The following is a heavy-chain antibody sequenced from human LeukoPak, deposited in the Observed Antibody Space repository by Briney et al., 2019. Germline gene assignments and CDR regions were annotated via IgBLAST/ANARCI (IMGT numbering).Heavy chain of an antibody. CDR2: IIPIFGTA. J-gene: IGHJ1*01. Sequence: SVKVSCKASGGTFSNYAISWVRQAPGQGLEWMGGIIPIFGTANYAEKFRGRVTITADESTSTAYMELNRLRSGDTAVYYCARDSSEFRSLIPHWGQGTLVTVSS. D-gene: IGHD2-21*01. V-gene: IGHV1-69*13. CDR1: GGTFSNYA. CDR3: ARDSSEFRSLIPH.